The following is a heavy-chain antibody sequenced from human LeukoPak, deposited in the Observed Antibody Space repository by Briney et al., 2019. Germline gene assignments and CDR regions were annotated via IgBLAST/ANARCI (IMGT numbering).Heavy chain of an antibody. CDR2: INSNSGGT. Sequence: GASVKVSCKTSGYSFTDYYMHWVRQAPGQGLEWMRWINSNSGGTNYAQNFQGRVTMTRDTSISTVYMELSRLKSDDTAVYYCARLLASGGDYWGQGTLVTVSS. CDR3: ARLLASGGDY. V-gene: IGHV1-2*02. D-gene: IGHD3-10*01. J-gene: IGHJ4*02. CDR1: GYSFTDYY.